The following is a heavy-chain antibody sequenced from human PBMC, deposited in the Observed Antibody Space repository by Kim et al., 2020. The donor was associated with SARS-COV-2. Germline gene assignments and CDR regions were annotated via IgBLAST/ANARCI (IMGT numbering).Heavy chain of an antibody. V-gene: IGHV1-24*01. CDR1: GYTLTELS. CDR2: FDPEDGET. Sequence: ASVKVSCKVSGYTLTELSMHWVRQAPGKGLEWMGGFDPEDGETIYAQKFQGRVTMTEDTSTDTAYMELSSLRSEDTAVYYCATDLYIVGATLVFESWGQGTLVTVSS. J-gene: IGHJ5*01. CDR3: ATDLYIVGATLVFES. D-gene: IGHD1-26*01.